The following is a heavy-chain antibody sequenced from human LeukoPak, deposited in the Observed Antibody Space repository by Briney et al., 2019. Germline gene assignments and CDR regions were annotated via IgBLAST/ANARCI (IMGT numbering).Heavy chain of an antibody. V-gene: IGHV4-39*01. D-gene: IGHD4-17*01. Sequence: SETLSLTCIVSGGSISSGGYYWGWVRLSPGTGLEWIGSIDSSGRSHYNNRVTISPDTSKNQFSLNLRSVTAADTAVYYCTRDFGDYRIDHWGQGILATVSS. CDR1: GGSISSGGYY. J-gene: IGHJ4*02. CDR2: IDSSGRS. CDR3: TRDFGDYRIDH.